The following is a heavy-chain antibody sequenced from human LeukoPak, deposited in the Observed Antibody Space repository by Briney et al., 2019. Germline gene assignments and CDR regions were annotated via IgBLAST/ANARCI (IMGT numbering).Heavy chain of an antibody. J-gene: IGHJ3*02. D-gene: IGHD4-17*01. CDR1: GFTFSNYW. V-gene: IGHV3-74*01. CDR2: IHPDGSST. CDR3: AIGTTVIRNARDM. Sequence: GGSLTLSCAASGFTFSNYWMQWVPQAPGDGLVWVSRIHPDGSSTNYANSVRGRFTISRDNAKNTLYLQMDSRRAEDTAVYYCAIGTTVIRNARDMWGRGTMVSVSS.